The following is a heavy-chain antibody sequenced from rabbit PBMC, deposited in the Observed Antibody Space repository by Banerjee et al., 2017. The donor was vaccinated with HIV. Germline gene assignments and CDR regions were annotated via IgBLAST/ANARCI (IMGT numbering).Heavy chain of an antibody. CDR3: AAGYDDTVTRLDL. CDR2: IGTGSSGST. D-gene: IGHD1-1*01. CDR1: GFSFSNKYV. J-gene: IGHJ3*01. Sequence: QEQLEESGGDLVKPEGSLTLTCTASGFSFSNKYVMCWVRQAPGKGLEWIACIGTGSSGSTYYASWAKGRFTISKTSSTTVTLQMTSLTVADTATYFCAAGYDDTVTRLDLWGPGTLVTVS. V-gene: IGHV1S45*01.